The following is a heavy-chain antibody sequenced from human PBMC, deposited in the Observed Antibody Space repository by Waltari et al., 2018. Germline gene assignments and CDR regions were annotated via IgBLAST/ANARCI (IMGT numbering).Heavy chain of an antibody. CDR3: ARDTRVYCTGGVCSFDY. J-gene: IGHJ4*02. D-gene: IGHD2-8*02. V-gene: IGHV3-48*04. Sequence: EVQLVESGGGLVQPGGSLRLSCAASGFTFSSYSMNWVRQAPGTGLEWVSYISSSSSTIYYADSVKGRFTISRDNAKNSLYLQMNSLRAEDTAVYYCARDTRVYCTGGVCSFDYWGQGTLVTVSS. CDR1: GFTFSSYS. CDR2: ISSSSSTI.